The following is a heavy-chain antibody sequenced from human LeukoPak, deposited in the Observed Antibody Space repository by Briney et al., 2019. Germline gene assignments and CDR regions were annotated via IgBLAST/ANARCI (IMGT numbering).Heavy chain of an antibody. Sequence: GASVKVSCKASGYIFTNYYMHWVRQAPGQGLEWMGIINPSGINTNYAQKFQGRVTMTRDTSTSTVYMELSSLRSEDTTVYYCARGTGDFDYWGQGTLVTVSS. J-gene: IGHJ4*02. CDR3: ARGTGDFDY. V-gene: IGHV1-46*01. D-gene: IGHD7-27*01. CDR1: GYIFTNYY. CDR2: INPSGINT.